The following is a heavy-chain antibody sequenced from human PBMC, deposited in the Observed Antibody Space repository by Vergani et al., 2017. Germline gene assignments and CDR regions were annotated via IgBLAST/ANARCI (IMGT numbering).Heavy chain of an antibody. CDR3: ASASVVTPG. V-gene: IGHV3-30*03. D-gene: IGHD4-23*01. Sequence: QEQLVESGGGVVQPGRSLRLSCVASGFTFSGFGMHWVRLPPGKGLEWVAVISNDGGDKYYADSVKGRFTISRDNSRNTLYLQMNSLRIEDTAVYYCASASVVTPGWGQGTLVTVSS. CDR1: GFTFSGFG. J-gene: IGHJ4*02. CDR2: ISNDGGDK.